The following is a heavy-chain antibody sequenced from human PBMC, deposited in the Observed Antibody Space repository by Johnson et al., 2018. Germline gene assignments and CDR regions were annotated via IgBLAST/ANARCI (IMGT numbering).Heavy chain of an antibody. CDR2: ITSSANTM. D-gene: IGHD2-21*02. CDR1: GFTFSDYF. J-gene: IGHJ3*02. CDR3: ARPRMMTARDAFDI. V-gene: IGHV3-11*01. Sequence: QVQLVESGGGVVKPGGSLRLSCAASGFTFSDYFMSWIRPAPGKGLEWVSYITSSANTMYYADSVRGRSTISRENAKKSRYLQMNSLRAEATAVYYWARPRMMTARDAFDIWGQGTIVTVSS.